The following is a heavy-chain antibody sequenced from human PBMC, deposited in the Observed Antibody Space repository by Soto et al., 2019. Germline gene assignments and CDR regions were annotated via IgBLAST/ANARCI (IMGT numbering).Heavy chain of an antibody. Sequence: SETLSLTCAVSGYSISSGYYWGWIRQPPGKGLEWIGSIYHSGSTYYNPSLKSRVTISVDTSKNQFSLKLSSVTAADTAVYYCARVGAGGYYGSGSYYKLRGMDVWGQGTTVTVSS. CDR1: GYSISSGYY. CDR2: IYHSGST. CDR3: ARVGAGGYYGSGSYYKLRGMDV. J-gene: IGHJ6*02. D-gene: IGHD3-10*01. V-gene: IGHV4-38-2*01.